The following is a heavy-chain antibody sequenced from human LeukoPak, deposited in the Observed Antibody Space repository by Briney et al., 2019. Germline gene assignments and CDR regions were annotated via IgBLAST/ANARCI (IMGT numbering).Heavy chain of an antibody. J-gene: IGHJ5*02. Sequence: SVKVSCKTSGGTFNNSAICWVRQAPGQGLEWLGGIMPLFGTAGYAKKFQGRVTITKDESTRTVYLELTSLTSDDTAVYYCARDVHGDYGSGWFDPGGQGALGSVSS. CDR2: IMPLFGTA. V-gene: IGHV1-69*05. CDR3: ARDVHGDYGSGWFDP. CDR1: GGTFNNSA. D-gene: IGHD4-17*01.